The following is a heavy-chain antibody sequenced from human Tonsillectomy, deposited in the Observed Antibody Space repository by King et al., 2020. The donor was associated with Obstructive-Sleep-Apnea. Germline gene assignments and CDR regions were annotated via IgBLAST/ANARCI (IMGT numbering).Heavy chain of an antibody. CDR1: GFTFSSYS. Sequence: VQLVESGGGLVKPGGSLRLSCAASGFTFSSYSMNWVRQAPGKGLEWVSSISSSSSYIYYADSVKGRFTISRDNAKNSLYLQMNSLRAEDTAVYYCARGGSLYGSGSYLLWGQGTLVTVSS. CDR2: ISSSSSYI. CDR3: ARGGSLYGSGSYLL. V-gene: IGHV3-21*01. D-gene: IGHD3-10*01. J-gene: IGHJ4*02.